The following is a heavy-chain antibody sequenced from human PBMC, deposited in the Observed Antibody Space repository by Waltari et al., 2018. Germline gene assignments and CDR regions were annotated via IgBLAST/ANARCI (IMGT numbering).Heavy chain of an antibody. CDR2: INHSGST. D-gene: IGHD3-16*02. Sequence: QVQLQQWGAGLLKPSETLSLTCAVYGGSFSGYYWSWIRQPPGKGLEWIGEINHSGSTNYNPSLKSRVTISVDTSKNQFSLKLSSVTAADTAVYYCARGQFDYVWGSYRPNPRAEYFQHWGQGTLVTVSS. CDR1: GGSFSGYY. V-gene: IGHV4-34*01. CDR3: ARGQFDYVWGSYRPNPRAEYFQH. J-gene: IGHJ1*01.